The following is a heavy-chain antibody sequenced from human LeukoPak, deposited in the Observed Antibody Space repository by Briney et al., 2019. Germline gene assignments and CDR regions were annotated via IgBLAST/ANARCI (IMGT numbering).Heavy chain of an antibody. CDR1: GYTFTSYD. CDR2: MNPNSGNT. D-gene: IGHD3-10*01. Sequence: ASVKVSCKASGYTFTSYDINWVRQATGQGLEWMGWMNPNSGNTGYAQKFQGRVTMTRNTSISTAYMELSGLRSEDTAVYYCARGRRGILWFGELFDYWGQGTLVTVSS. V-gene: IGHV1-8*01. J-gene: IGHJ4*02. CDR3: ARGRRGILWFGELFDY.